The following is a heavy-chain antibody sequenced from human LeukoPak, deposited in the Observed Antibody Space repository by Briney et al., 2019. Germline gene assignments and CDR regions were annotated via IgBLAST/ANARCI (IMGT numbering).Heavy chain of an antibody. J-gene: IGHJ4*02. CDR2: VNDSGGT. D-gene: IGHD2/OR15-2a*01. Sequence: SETLSLTCAVYIDSFTNYYWNWIRQTPEKGLEWIGEVNDSGGTNINPSLRSRVILSVDTSKNQFSLNLSSVTAADTAVYYCATQILLCHYYWGQGTLVTVSS. V-gene: IGHV4-34*01. CDR3: ATQILLCHYY. CDR1: IDSFTNYY.